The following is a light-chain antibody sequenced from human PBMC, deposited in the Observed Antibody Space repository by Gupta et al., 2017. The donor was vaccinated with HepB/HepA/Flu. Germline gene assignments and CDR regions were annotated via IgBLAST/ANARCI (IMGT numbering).Light chain of an antibody. Sequence: DIQMTQSPSILSASVGDRVTITCRASQSLSSWLAWYQQKPGKGPKFLIYEASSLGSGVPSRFSGSGSGTEFTLTIRSLQPDDSAAYFCQQYNSFPYTFGQGTKLEIK. CDR3: QQYNSFPYT. CDR2: EAS. CDR1: QSLSSW. J-gene: IGKJ2*01. V-gene: IGKV1-5*03.